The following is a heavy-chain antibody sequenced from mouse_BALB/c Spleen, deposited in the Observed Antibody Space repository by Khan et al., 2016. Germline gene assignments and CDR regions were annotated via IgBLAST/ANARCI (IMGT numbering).Heavy chain of an antibody. D-gene: IGHD2-14*01. CDR2: IYPGDGDT. CDR3: VRGTPFAN. J-gene: IGHJ3*01. V-gene: IGHV1-80*01. CDR1: GFAFSSYW. Sequence: QMQLEESGAELVRPGSSVKISCKASGFAFSSYWMNWVKQRPGQGLEWIGQIYPGDGDTNYNGKFKGKATLTADKSYSTAYMQLSSLTTEDSAVYFCVRGTPFANWGQVTLVTVSA.